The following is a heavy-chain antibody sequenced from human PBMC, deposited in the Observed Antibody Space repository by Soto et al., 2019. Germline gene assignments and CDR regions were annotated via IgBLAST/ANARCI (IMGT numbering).Heavy chain of an antibody. Sequence: QVQLLQSGAEVKKPGASVKVSCKASGYTFTGYFMHWVRQAPGQGLEWMGWINPYSGGADYAQRFQGRVTMTRDPSISTVYMELSRLRFDDTAVYYCARVIRGAYYNSPLDTWGQGTVVTVSS. D-gene: IGHD3-10*01. V-gene: IGHV1-2*02. CDR3: ARVIRGAYYNSPLDT. CDR1: GYTFTGYF. CDR2: INPYSGGA. J-gene: IGHJ5*02.